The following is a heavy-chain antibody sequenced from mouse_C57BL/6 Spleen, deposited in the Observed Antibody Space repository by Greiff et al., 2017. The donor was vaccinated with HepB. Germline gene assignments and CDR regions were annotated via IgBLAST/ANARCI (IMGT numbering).Heavy chain of an antibody. J-gene: IGHJ4*01. CDR3: ARANYGSSPMDY. CDR1: GYTFTDYY. Sequence: EVQLQQSGPELVKPGASVKISCKASGYTFTDYYMNWVKQSHGKSLEWIGDINPNNGGTSYNQKFKGKATLTVDKSSSTAYMELRSLTSEEAAVYYCARANYGSSPMDYLGQGTSVTVSS. D-gene: IGHD1-1*01. CDR2: INPNNGGT. V-gene: IGHV1-26*01.